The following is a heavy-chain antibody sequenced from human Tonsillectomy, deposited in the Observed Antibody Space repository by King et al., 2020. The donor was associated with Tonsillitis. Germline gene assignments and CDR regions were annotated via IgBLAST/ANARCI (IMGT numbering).Heavy chain of an antibody. V-gene: IGHV3-48*03. CDR2: ISSSGSTI. Sequence: VQLVESGGGLVQPGGSLRLSCAASGFTFSSYEMNWVRQAPGKGLEWVSYISSSGSTIYYADSVKGPFTISRDNAKNSLYLQMNSLRAEDTAVYYCARGGPDIVVVPAAPPGDFDYWGQGTLVTVSS. CDR3: ARGGPDIVVVPAAPPGDFDY. J-gene: IGHJ4*02. CDR1: GFTFSSYE. D-gene: IGHD2-2*01.